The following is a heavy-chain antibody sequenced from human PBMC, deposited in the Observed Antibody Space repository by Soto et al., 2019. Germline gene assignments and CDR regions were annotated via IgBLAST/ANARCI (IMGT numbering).Heavy chain of an antibody. D-gene: IGHD5-12*01. CDR3: AKGDNLGPKTGYAFDP. CDR1: GDSVSSNTAS. V-gene: IGHV6-1*01. CDR2: TYFRSKWYN. Sequence: PSHTLSLTCAISGDSVSSNTASWNLIRQSPSRGLEWLGGTYFRSKWYNDYAVSVKSRIIINPDTSNNQFSLQLNSVTPEDTAVYFCAKGDNLGPKTGYAFDPWGQGIMVTVSS. J-gene: IGHJ5*02.